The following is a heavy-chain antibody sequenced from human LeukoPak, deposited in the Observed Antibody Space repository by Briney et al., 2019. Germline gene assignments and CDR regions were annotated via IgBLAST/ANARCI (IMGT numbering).Heavy chain of an antibody. Sequence: GASVKVSCKASGYTFTGYYMHWVRQAPGQGLEWMGWMNPNSGNTGYAQKFQGRVTMTRNTSISTAYMELSSLRSEDTAVYYCAADSGSDYYYYMDVWGKGTTVTISS. CDR1: GYTFTGYY. CDR3: AADSGSDYYYYMDV. J-gene: IGHJ6*03. D-gene: IGHD3-10*01. CDR2: MNPNSGNT. V-gene: IGHV1-8*02.